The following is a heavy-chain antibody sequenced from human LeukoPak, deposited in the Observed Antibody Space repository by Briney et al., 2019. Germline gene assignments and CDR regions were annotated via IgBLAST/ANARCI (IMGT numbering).Heavy chain of an antibody. J-gene: IGHJ4*02. CDR2: VNPNSGNT. V-gene: IGHV1-8*03. CDR1: GYTFTGYD. CDR3: ARGASRSFDL. D-gene: IGHD3-9*01. Sequence: ASVKVSCKASGYTFTGYDINWVRRATGQGLEWMGWVNPNSGNTGYTRKFQGRLTITRSTSTNTAYMELSSLRSGDTAVYFCARGASRSFDLWGQGTLITVSS.